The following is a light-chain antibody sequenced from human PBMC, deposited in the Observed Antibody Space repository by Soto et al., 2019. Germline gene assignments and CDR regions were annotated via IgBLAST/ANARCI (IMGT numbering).Light chain of an antibody. V-gene: IGLV2-14*01. J-gene: IGLJ2*01. CDR2: GVS. Sequence: QSALTQPASVSGSPGQSITISCTGTSSDIGDYNYVSWYQQHPGKAPKLMISGVSNRPSVVSTRFSGSKSGNTASLTISGLQAEDEADYYCSSYTSNNTVIFGGGTKLTVL. CDR3: SSYTSNNTVI. CDR1: SSDIGDYNY.